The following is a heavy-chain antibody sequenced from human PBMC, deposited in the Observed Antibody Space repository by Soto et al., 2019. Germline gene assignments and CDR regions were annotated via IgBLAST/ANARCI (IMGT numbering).Heavy chain of an antibody. J-gene: IGHJ4*02. CDR1: GGPFSTYT. CDR3: AKVRGVADAECYDFDF. V-gene: IGHV1-69*02. CDR2: IIPILGVA. D-gene: IGHD3-10*01. Sequence: QVQLVQSGAEVKKPGSSVKVSCKSSGGPFSTYTISWVRQAPVQGLEWMGRIIPILGVANYAQKFQGRVCITEDKSTTAAYMELSSLRSEDTAMYYCAKVRGVADAECYDFDFWGQGTLVTGSS.